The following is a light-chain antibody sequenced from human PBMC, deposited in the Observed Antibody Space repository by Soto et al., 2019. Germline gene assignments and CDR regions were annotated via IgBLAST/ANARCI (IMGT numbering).Light chain of an antibody. Sequence: AIQLTQSPSSLSASVGDRVTIACRASQGISSALAWYQQKPGKPPKLLIYDVSTLENGVPSRFSGSGSGTDFTLTISSLQPEDFATYYCQQFENYPLTFGGGTKVESK. V-gene: IGKV1D-13*01. CDR3: QQFENYPLT. J-gene: IGKJ4*01. CDR2: DVS. CDR1: QGISSA.